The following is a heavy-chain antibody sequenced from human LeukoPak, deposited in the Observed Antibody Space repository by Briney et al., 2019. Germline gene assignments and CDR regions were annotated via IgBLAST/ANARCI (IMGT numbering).Heavy chain of an antibody. CDR1: GFTFSSYG. D-gene: IGHD2-2*01. CDR2: IRYDGSNK. J-gene: IGHJ5*02. Sequence: GGSLRLSCAASGFTFSSYGMHWVRQAPGKGLEGVAFIRYDGSNKYYADSVKGRFTISRDNSKNTLYLQMNSLRAEDTAVYYCAKDCSSTSCYPAWFDPWGQGTLVTVSS. CDR3: AKDCSSTSCYPAWFDP. V-gene: IGHV3-30*02.